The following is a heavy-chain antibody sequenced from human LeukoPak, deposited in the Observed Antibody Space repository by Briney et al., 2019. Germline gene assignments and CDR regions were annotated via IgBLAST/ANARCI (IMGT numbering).Heavy chain of an antibody. D-gene: IGHD6-13*01. Sequence: GASLRLSCAASGFTFSSYAMSWVRQAPGKGLEWVSAISGSGGSTYYADSVKGRFTISRNNSKNTLYLQMNSLRAEDTAVYYCARERTAAGTFDYWGQGTLVTVSS. CDR3: ARERTAAGTFDY. CDR1: GFTFSSYA. J-gene: IGHJ4*02. CDR2: ISGSGGST. V-gene: IGHV3-23*01.